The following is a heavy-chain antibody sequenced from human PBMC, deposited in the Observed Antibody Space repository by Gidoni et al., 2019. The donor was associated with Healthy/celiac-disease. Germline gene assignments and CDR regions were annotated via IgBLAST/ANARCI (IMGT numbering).Heavy chain of an antibody. Sequence: EVQLVESGGGLVQPGGSLRPSCAASGFPFSSYEMNWVRQAPGKGLEWVSYISSSGSTIYYADSVKGRFTISRDNAKNSLYLQMNSLRAEDTAVYYCARDRVSNYYDSSGYFDYWGQRTLVTVSS. D-gene: IGHD3-22*01. CDR1: GFPFSSYE. V-gene: IGHV3-48*03. CDR2: ISSSGSTI. CDR3: ARDRVSNYYDSSGYFDY. J-gene: IGHJ4*02.